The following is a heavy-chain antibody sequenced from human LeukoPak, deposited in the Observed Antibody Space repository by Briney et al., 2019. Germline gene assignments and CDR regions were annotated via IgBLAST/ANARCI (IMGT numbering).Heavy chain of an antibody. CDR3: ARPGQDENDFDI. CDR1: GGSISSGGYH. V-gene: IGHV4-30-2*01. D-gene: IGHD2-15*01. CDR2: IYHSGST. J-gene: IGHJ3*02. Sequence: SQTLSLTCTVSGGSISSGGYHWSWIRQPPGKGLEWIGYIYHSGSTYYNPSLKSRVTISVDRSKNQFSLKLSSVTAADTAVYYCARPGQDENDFDIWGQGTMVTVSS.